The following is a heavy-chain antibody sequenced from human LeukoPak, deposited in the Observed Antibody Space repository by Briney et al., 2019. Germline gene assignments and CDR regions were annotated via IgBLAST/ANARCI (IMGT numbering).Heavy chain of an antibody. V-gene: IGHV3-30*02. D-gene: IGHD1-26*01. CDR2: IRFDGSYR. J-gene: IGHJ5*02. CDR3: AKDNKPPRIVGANWGKFDP. CDR1: GFTFSGYG. Sequence: PGGSLRLSCAASGFTFSGYGMHWVRQTPGKGLEWVAFIRFDGSYRYYADSVKGRFTIPRDNSKNTAYLQMNSLRAEDTAVYYCAKDNKPPRIVGANWGKFDPWGQGTLVTVSS.